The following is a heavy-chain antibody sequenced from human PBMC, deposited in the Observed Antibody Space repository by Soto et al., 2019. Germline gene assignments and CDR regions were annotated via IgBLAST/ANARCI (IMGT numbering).Heavy chain of an antibody. D-gene: IGHD5-12*01. CDR3: ANDVRLGSPYFFYF. Sequence: GGSLRLSCAASGFTFSSYAMSWVRQAPGKGLEWVSAISGSGGSTYYADSVKGRFTVSRDNSKNTLYLQMNSLRAEDTAVYNCANDVRLGSPYFFYFWGQGTLVTVS. CDR1: GFTFSSYA. CDR2: ISGSGGST. V-gene: IGHV3-23*01. J-gene: IGHJ4*02.